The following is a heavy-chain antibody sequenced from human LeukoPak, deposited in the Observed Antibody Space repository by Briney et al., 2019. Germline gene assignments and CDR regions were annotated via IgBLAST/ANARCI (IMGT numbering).Heavy chain of an antibody. J-gene: IGHJ3*02. CDR2: ISSSSSYI. Sequence: GGSLRLSCAASGFTFSNYSMNWVRQAPGKGLEWVSSISSSSSYIYYADSVKGRFTISRDNAKNSLYLQMNSLRAEDTAVYYCARGYGGQKRGAFDIWGQGTMVTVSS. CDR3: ARGYGGQKRGAFDI. V-gene: IGHV3-21*01. CDR1: GFTFSNYS. D-gene: IGHD4-23*01.